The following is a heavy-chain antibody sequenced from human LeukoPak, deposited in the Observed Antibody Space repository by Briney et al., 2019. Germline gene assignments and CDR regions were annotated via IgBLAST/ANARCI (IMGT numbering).Heavy chain of an antibody. D-gene: IGHD3-16*01. Sequence: SETLSLTCAVYGGSVSGYYWSWIRQPPGKGLEWIGDINHSGSTNYNPSLRSRVTISVDTSKNQFSLNLSSVTAADMAVHYCALGGGRDFDYWGQGTLVTVSS. CDR2: INHSGST. J-gene: IGHJ4*02. CDR1: GGSVSGYY. CDR3: ALGGGRDFDY. V-gene: IGHV4-34*01.